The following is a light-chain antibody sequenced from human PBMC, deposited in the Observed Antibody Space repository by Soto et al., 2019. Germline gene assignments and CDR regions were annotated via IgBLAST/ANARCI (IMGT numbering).Light chain of an antibody. V-gene: IGKV3-20*01. J-gene: IGKJ1*01. CDR1: QSVSNNY. Sequence: EIVLTQSPGTVSLSQGERATLSCRASQSVSNNYLAWYQQKPGQAPRLLIYGASNRATGIPDRFSGSGSGTDFTLTISRLEPDDFAVYYCQQYGSSGTFGQGTKVDIK. CDR3: QQYGSSGT. CDR2: GAS.